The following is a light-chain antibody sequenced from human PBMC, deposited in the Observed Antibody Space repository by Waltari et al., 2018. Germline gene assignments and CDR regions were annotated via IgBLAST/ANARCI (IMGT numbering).Light chain of an antibody. V-gene: IGKV4-1*01. CDR2: WAS. Sequence: DIALTQSPDSMAVSLGERAPSHCRSIPSLFYHSTNKNYLGWLQQKPGQPPKWIISWASTRESGVPDRFSGIGSGTDFSLTITSLQAEDVAVYYCQQYYATPVTFGQGTKLEIK. CDR3: QQYYATPVT. CDR1: PSLFYHSTNKNY. J-gene: IGKJ2*01.